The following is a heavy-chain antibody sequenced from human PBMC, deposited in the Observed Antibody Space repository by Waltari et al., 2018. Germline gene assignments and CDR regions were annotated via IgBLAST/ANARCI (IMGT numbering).Heavy chain of an antibody. V-gene: IGHV4-39*01. CDR3: ARAFYYDSSGHENYFNY. J-gene: IGHJ4*02. D-gene: IGHD3-22*01. CDR1: GGSLRSSSYY. CDR2: IYYSGIT. Sequence: QLQLQESGPGLVKPSETLSLTCSVSGGSLRSSSYYRGWIRQPPGKGLVWIGNIYYSGITYYNPSLKSRVTISVDTSNNQFALKLSSVTAADTAVYYCARAFYYDSSGHENYFNYWGQGALVTVSS.